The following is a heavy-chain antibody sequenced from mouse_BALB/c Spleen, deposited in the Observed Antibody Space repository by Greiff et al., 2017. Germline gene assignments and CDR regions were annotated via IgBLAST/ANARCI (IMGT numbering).Heavy chain of an antibody. Sequence: VKLMESGPELVKPGASVKISCKASGYAFSSSWMNWVKQRPGQGLEWIGRIYPGDGDTNYNGKFKGKATLTADKSSSTAYMQLSSLTSVDSAVYFCARWGNYGYYFDYWGQGTTLTVSS. J-gene: IGHJ2*01. CDR1: GYAFSSSW. CDR2: IYPGDGDT. CDR3: ARWGNYGYYFDY. D-gene: IGHD1-1*01. V-gene: IGHV1-82*01.